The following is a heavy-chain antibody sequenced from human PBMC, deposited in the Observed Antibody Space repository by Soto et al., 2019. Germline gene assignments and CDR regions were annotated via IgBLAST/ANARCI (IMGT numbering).Heavy chain of an antibody. Sequence: QVQLVQSGAEVKKPGSSVKLSCKASGDSFNTFAVTWVRQAPGQGLEGMGGIIPNFDTPNYAQRFQGRVTIIADKSTSTPYMELSSLRSEDTAVYYCARPYYDSSGYYLWDFDYWGQGTLVTVSS. J-gene: IGHJ4*02. D-gene: IGHD3-22*01. CDR2: IIPNFDTP. CDR1: GDSFNTFA. V-gene: IGHV1-69*06. CDR3: ARPYYDSSGYYLWDFDY.